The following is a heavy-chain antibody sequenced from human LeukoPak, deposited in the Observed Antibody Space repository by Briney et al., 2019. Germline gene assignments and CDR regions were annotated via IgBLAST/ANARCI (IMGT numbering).Heavy chain of an antibody. CDR1: GGSISSDNYY. J-gene: IGHJ5*02. CDR3: ARDSSGTLSGGGWFDP. D-gene: IGHD6-19*01. V-gene: IGHV4-30-4*08. CDR2: FYYSGGT. Sequence: SETLSLTCTVSGGSISSDNYYWSWIRQPPGKGLEWIGYFYYSGGTYYNPSLNSRVTISVDTSKNQFSLRLSSVTAADTAVYYCARDSSGTLSGGGWFDPWGQGTLVTVSA.